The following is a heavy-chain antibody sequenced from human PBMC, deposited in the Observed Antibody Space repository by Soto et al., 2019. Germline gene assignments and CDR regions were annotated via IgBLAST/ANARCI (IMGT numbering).Heavy chain of an antibody. D-gene: IGHD2-2*01. V-gene: IGHV4-34*01. CDR3: ARGVVVVPAAIFPNYYMDV. J-gene: IGHJ6*03. CDR1: GGSFSGYY. CDR2: INHSGST. Sequence: SETLSLTCAVYGGSFSGYYWSWIRQPPGKGLEWIGEINHSGSTNYNPSLKSRVTISVDTSKNQFSLKLSSVTAADTAVYSCARGVVVVPAAIFPNYYMDVWGKGTTVTVSS.